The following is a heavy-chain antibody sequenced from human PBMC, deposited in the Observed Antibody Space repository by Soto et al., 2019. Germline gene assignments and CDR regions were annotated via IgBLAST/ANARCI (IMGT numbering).Heavy chain of an antibody. CDR3: ARGIMGYSSSFSMVYYYYMDV. V-gene: IGHV4-59*01. J-gene: IGHJ6*03. Sequence: SETLCLTCTVSGGSISSYDGSWIRQPPGKGLEWFGYIYYSGSTNYNPSLKSRVTISVDTSKNQFSLKLSSVTAADTAVYYCARGIMGYSSSFSMVYYYYMDVWGKGTTVTVSS. CDR2: IYYSGST. D-gene: IGHD6-6*01. CDR1: GGSISSYD.